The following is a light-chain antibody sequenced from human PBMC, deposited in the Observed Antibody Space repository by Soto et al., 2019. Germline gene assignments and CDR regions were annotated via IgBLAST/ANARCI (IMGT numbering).Light chain of an antibody. Sequence: DIVMTQSPDSLAMSLGERATINCKSSQSILHSSNNKNYLAWYQQKPGQTPKLLIYWASTRESGVTDRISVSGSGTDFTLTISSLQAEDVAVYYCQQYYSTITFGQGTRLEIK. J-gene: IGKJ5*01. CDR1: QSILHSSNNKNY. CDR3: QQYYSTIT. CDR2: WAS. V-gene: IGKV4-1*01.